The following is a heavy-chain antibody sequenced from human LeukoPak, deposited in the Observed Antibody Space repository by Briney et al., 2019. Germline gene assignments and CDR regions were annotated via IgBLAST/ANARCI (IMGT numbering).Heavy chain of an antibody. J-gene: IGHJ6*02. D-gene: IGHD3-22*01. CDR2: ISYDGSNN. V-gene: IGHV3-30*18. Sequence: GGSLRLSCAASGFTFSSYGMHWVRQAPGKGLEWVAVISYDGSNNYYPDSVKGRFTISRDYSKNTLYLQMNSLRAEDTAVYYCAKGPGRGVITTFEGYCYGMDVWGQGTTVTVSS. CDR3: AKGPGRGVITTFEGYCYGMDV. CDR1: GFTFSSYG.